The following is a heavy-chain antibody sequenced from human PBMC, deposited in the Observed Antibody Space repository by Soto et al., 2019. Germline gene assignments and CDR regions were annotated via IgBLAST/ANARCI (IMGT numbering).Heavy chain of an antibody. V-gene: IGHV4-59*08. Sequence: PSETLSLTCTVSGGSISSYYWSWIRQPPGRGLEWIGYIYYSGSTNYNPSLKSRVTISVDTSKNQFSLKLSSVTAADTAVYYCARSSTGYYYYYYMDVWGKGTTVTVSS. J-gene: IGHJ6*03. CDR1: GGSISSYY. CDR2: IYYSGST. CDR3: ARSSTGYYYYYYMDV.